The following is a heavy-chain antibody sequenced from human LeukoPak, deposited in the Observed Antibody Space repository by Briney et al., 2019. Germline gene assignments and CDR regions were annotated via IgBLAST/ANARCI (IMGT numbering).Heavy chain of an antibody. V-gene: IGHV1-18*01. Sequence: ASVKVSCKASGYTFTSYGISWVRQAPGQGLEWMGWISAYNGNTNYAQKLQGRVTMTTDTSTSTAYMELRSLRSDDTAVYYCARDSRYYDFWSAYLSNYYYYCGMDVWGQGTTVTVSS. J-gene: IGHJ6*02. CDR2: ISAYNGNT. D-gene: IGHD3-3*01. CDR3: ARDSRYYDFWSAYLSNYYYYCGMDV. CDR1: GYTFTSYG.